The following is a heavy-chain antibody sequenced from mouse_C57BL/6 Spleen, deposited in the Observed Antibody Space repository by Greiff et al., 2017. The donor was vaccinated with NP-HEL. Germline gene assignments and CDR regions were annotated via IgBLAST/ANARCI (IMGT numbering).Heavy chain of an antibody. CDR3: ARHVYYGSSVYYFDY. CDR1: GYTFTEYT. V-gene: IGHV1-62-2*01. J-gene: IGHJ2*01. Sequence: QVQLKESGAELVKPGASVKLSCKASGYTFTEYTIHWVKQRSGQGLEWIGWFYPGSGSIKYNEKFKDKATLTADKSSSTVYMELSRLTSEDSAVYFCARHVYYGSSVYYFDYWGQGTTLTVSS. D-gene: IGHD1-1*01. CDR2: FYPGSGSI.